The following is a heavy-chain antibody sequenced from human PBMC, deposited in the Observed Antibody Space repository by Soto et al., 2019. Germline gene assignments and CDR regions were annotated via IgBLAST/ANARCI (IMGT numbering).Heavy chain of an antibody. CDR3: AYLPCSGGSCYWFSFSGMDV. CDR2: IYWDDDK. CDR1: GFSLSTSGVG. D-gene: IGHD2-15*01. V-gene: IGHV2-5*02. J-gene: IGHJ6*02. Sequence: QITLKESGPTLVKPTQTLTLTCTFSGFSLSTSGVGVAWIRQPPGKALEWLALIYWDDDKRYRPSLESRLTITKDTSKIQVVLTMTNMDSVDTATYYCAYLPCSGGSCYWFSFSGMDVWGQWTTFTVSS.